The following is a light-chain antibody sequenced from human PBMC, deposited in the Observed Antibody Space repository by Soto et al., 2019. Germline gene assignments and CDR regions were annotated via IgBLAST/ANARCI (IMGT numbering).Light chain of an antibody. Sequence: EIVMTQSPATLSVSPGERATLSCRASQSVSHSLAWHQQKPGQAPRLLIYGASTRATGIPARFSGSGSGTEFTLTISSLQSEDFAAYYCQQYSKWPWTFGQGTKVEI. CDR2: GAS. J-gene: IGKJ1*01. CDR1: QSVSHS. V-gene: IGKV3-15*01. CDR3: QQYSKWPWT.